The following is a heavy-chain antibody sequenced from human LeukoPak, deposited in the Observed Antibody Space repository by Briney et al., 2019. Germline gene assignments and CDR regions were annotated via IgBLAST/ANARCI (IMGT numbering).Heavy chain of an antibody. J-gene: IGHJ5*02. D-gene: IGHD2-15*01. CDR1: GYTFTSYG. Sequence: ASVKLSCKASGYTFTSYGISWVRQAPGQGLEWMGWIGVYNGNTNYAQKLQGRVTMTTDTSTSTAYMELRSLRSDDTAVYYCARNGRGYCSCGSCWTAIYNWFEPWGQGTLVTVSS. V-gene: IGHV1-18*01. CDR2: IGVYNGNT. CDR3: ARNGRGYCSCGSCWTAIYNWFEP.